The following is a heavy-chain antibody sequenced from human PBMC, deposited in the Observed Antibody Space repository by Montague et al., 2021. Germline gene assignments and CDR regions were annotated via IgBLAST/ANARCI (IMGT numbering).Heavy chain of an antibody. D-gene: IGHD2-2*02. Sequence: TLSLTCNVSGASFNYGDYYWTWIRQHPGKGLEWIGYIHYTGYTQYNLSLNSRLTLSADTSKNQFSLMLNSVTAADTAVYYCARDVRRYTPLSYFDSWGQGTRVIVSS. J-gene: IGHJ4*02. CDR3: ARDVRRYTPLSYFDS. CDR1: GASFNYGDYY. V-gene: IGHV4-31*03. CDR2: IHYTGYT.